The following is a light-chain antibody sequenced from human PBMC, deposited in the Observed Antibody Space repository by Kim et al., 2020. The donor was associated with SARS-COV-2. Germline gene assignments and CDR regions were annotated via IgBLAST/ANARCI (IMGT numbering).Light chain of an antibody. Sequence: EIVMTQSPATLSMSPGERATLSCRASQNINSNLAWYQQKRGQAPRLLIYGASTRATGIPARFSGSGSGTEFTLTISSLQSEDFAVYYCQQYNDWPRTFGQGTKVDIK. CDR1: QNINSN. J-gene: IGKJ1*01. V-gene: IGKV3-15*01. CDR3: QQYNDWPRT. CDR2: GAS.